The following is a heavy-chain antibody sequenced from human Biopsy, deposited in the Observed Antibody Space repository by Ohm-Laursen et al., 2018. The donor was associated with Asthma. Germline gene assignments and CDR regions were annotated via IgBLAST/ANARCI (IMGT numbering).Heavy chain of an antibody. V-gene: IGHV1-69*13. D-gene: IGHD2-2*01. CDR1: GGTFNTYV. J-gene: IGHJ4*02. CDR3: ARKAGSCISRTCYSLDF. CDR2: INSVFGTT. Sequence: SVKVSCKSLGGTFNTYVIGWVRQAPGQGLEWMGGINSVFGTTTYPQRFQDRVTITADDSTSTVYMELSSLRSEDTAVYYCARKAGSCISRTCYSLDFWSQGTLVTVSS.